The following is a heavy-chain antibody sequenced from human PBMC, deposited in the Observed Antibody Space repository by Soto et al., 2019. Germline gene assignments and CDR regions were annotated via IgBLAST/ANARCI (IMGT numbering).Heavy chain of an antibody. CDR1: GVSISSSNW. J-gene: IGHJ6*02. CDR3: AKIPAVRYYYYGMDV. V-gene: IGHV4-4*02. D-gene: IGHD2-2*01. Sequence: PSETLSLTCAVSGVSISSSNWWSWVRQPPGKGLEWIGEIYHSGSTNYNPSLKSRVTISVDKSKNQFSLKLSSVTAADTAVYYCAKIPAVRYYYYGMDVWGQGTTVTVSS. CDR2: IYHSGST.